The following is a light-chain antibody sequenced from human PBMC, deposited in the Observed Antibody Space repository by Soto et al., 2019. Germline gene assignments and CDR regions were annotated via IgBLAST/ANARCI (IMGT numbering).Light chain of an antibody. CDR3: QQYYSYPSR. J-gene: IGKJ1*01. Sequence: AIRMTQSPSSFSASTGDRVTMACRASQGISSYLAWYQQKPGKAPKLLIYAASTLQSGVPSRFSGSGSGTDFTLTISCLQSEDFATYYCQQYYSYPSRFGQGTKVDIK. V-gene: IGKV1-8*01. CDR1: QGISSY. CDR2: AAS.